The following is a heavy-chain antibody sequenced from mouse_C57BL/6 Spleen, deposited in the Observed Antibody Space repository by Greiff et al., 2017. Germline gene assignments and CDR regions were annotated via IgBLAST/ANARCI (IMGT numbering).Heavy chain of an antibody. CDR3: ARGREYYGSSGFAY. CDR1: GYTFTSYW. CDR2: IYPGSGST. Sequence: QVQLQQPGAELVKPGASVKMSCKASGYTFTSYWITWVKQRPGQGLEWIGDIYPGSGSTNYNEKFKSKATLTVDTSSSTAYMQLSSLTSEDSAVYYCARGREYYGSSGFAYWGQGTLVTVSA. V-gene: IGHV1-55*01. J-gene: IGHJ3*01. D-gene: IGHD1-1*01.